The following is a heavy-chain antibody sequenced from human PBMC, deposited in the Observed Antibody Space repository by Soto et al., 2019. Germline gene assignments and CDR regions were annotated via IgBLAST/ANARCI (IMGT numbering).Heavy chain of an antibody. D-gene: IGHD2-15*01. CDR3: AQTEDGGRSRTPAGWFDA. Sequence: QVTLKESGPVLVKPTETLTLTCTVSGVSLSNAGMGVSWIRQPPGKALEWLAHIFSNDERRFSTSLKNRLTISTDNFNSQVVLIMTNMDPVDTATYYCAQTEDGGRSRTPAGWFDAWGQGTLVTVSS. CDR2: IFSNDER. CDR1: GVSLSNAGMG. V-gene: IGHV2-26*01. J-gene: IGHJ5*02.